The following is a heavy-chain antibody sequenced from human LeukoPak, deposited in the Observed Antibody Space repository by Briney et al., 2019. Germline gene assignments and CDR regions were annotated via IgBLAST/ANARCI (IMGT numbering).Heavy chain of an antibody. J-gene: IGHJ4*02. D-gene: IGHD3-10*01. CDR2: ISSDGSST. CDR1: GFTFSRYR. V-gene: IGHV3-74*01. Sequence: GGSLRLSCVASGFTFSRYRIHWVRQAPGKGLVWVSSISSDGSSTSYADSVKGRFTISRDNAKNTLSLQMNSLRAEDTAVYYCARDHGSYYFDYWGQGILVTVSS. CDR3: ARDHGSYYFDY.